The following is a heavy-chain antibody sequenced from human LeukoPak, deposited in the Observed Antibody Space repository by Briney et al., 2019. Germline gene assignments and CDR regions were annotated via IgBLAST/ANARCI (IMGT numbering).Heavy chain of an antibody. J-gene: IGHJ4*02. V-gene: IGHV3-23*01. Sequence: GGSLRLSCAASGSTFSSYAMSWVRQAPGKGLEWVSAISGSGGSTYYADSVKGRFTISRDNSKNTLYLQMNSLRAEDTAVYYCAKVGAVAGTPYFDYWGQGTLVTVSS. CDR2: ISGSGGST. CDR1: GSTFSSYA. D-gene: IGHD6-19*01. CDR3: AKVGAVAGTPYFDY.